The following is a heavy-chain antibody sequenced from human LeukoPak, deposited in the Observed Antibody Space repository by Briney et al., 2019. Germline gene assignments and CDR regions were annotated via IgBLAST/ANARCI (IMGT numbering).Heavy chain of an antibody. D-gene: IGHD6-19*01. CDR2: LSYDGSNT. Sequence: PGGSLRLSCAASGFSFSSHGMHWVRQAPGKGLEWVAGLSYDGSNTNHADPVKGRFTISRDNSKNTVHLQMNSLRNEDTAVYYCARSYRSGWYYFDYWGQGTLVTVSS. V-gene: IGHV3-30*03. CDR1: GFSFSSHG. CDR3: ARSYRSGWYYFDY. J-gene: IGHJ4*02.